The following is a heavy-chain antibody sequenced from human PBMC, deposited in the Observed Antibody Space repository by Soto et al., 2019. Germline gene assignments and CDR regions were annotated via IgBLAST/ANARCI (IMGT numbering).Heavy chain of an antibody. V-gene: IGHV3-23*01. D-gene: IGHD1-26*01. CDR1: GFTFSSYA. CDR3: AKGGTGNYYYYMDV. Sequence: GVLRLSCAASGFTFSSYAMSWVRQAPGKGLEWVSAISGSGGSTYYADSVKGRFTISRDNSKNTLYLQMNSLRAEDTAVYYCAKGGTGNYYYYMDVWGKGTTVTVSS. CDR2: ISGSGGST. J-gene: IGHJ6*03.